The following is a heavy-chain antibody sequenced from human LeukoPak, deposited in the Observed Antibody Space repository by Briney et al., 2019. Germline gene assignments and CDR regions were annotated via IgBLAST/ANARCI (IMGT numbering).Heavy chain of an antibody. D-gene: IGHD1-26*01. J-gene: IGHJ6*03. CDR1: GYTFTGYY. V-gene: IGHV1-2*02. CDR2: INPNSGGT. CDR3: ARGWSGSYYSHYYYYMDV. Sequence: ASVKLSCKASGYTFTGYYMHWVRQAPGQGLEWMGWINPNSGGTNYAQNFQGRFTITRDTSINTAYMELSRLRSDDTAVYYCARGWSGSYYSHYYYYMDVWGKGSTVTVPS.